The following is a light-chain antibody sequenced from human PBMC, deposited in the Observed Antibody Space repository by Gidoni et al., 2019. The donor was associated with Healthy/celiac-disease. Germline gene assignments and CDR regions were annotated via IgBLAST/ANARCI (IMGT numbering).Light chain of an antibody. Sequence: QSALTQPPSASGSPGQSVTISCTGTSSDVVGYNDVSWYQQHPGKAPKLMIYEVSKRPSGFPDRFSGSKSGNTASLTVSGLQAEDEADYYCSSYAGSNNLVFGGGTKLTVL. J-gene: IGLJ2*01. CDR2: EVS. CDR1: SSDVVGYND. V-gene: IGLV2-8*01. CDR3: SSYAGSNNLV.